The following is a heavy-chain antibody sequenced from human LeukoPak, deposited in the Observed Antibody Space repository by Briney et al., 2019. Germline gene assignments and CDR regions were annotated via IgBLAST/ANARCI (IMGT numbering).Heavy chain of an antibody. CDR3: ARDDFGSPFDY. CDR1: GYTFTGYY. D-gene: IGHD1-26*01. J-gene: IGHJ4*02. V-gene: IGHV1-2*02. Sequence: ASVKVSCKASGYTFTGYYMHWVRQAPGQGLEWMGWINPNSGGTNYAQKFQGRVTMTRDTSISTAYMELRSLRSDDTAVYYCARDDFGSPFDYWGQGTLVTVSS. CDR2: INPNSGGT.